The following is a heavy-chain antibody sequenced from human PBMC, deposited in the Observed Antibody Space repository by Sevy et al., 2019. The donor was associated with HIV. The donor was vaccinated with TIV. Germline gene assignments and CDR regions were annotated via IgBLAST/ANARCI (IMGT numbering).Heavy chain of an antibody. V-gene: IGHV3-23*01. CDR3: AREGCTKPHDY. CDR2: LSFGCGEI. Sequence: GGSLRLSCAASGFTFNKYSMSWVRQPLGKGLEWVSTLSFGCGEINYADSVKGRFTISRDNSKSSVYPQMNNLRPEDTAVYYCAREGCTKPHDYWGQGTLVTVSS. J-gene: IGHJ4*02. D-gene: IGHD2-8*01. CDR1: GFTFNKYS.